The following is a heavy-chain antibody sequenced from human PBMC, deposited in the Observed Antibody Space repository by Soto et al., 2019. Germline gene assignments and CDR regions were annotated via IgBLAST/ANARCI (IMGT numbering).Heavy chain of an antibody. CDR1: GSPLSYTGEG. J-gene: IGHJ5*02. Sequence: FGAKPGSHTQPVTPSCTFPGSPLSYTGEGLGWIRQPPGKALEWLALIYWNDDKRYSPSLKSRLTITKDTSKNQVVLTMTNMDPVDTATYYCAHIYVYYDCWSGYRPPCFDPWGEGTLRTVYS. D-gene: IGHD3-3*01. CDR2: IYWNDDK. V-gene: IGHV2-5*01. CDR3: AHIYVYYDCWSGYRPPCFDP.